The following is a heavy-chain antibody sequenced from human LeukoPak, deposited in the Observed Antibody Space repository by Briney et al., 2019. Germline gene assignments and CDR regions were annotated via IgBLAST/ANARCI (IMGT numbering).Heavy chain of an antibody. CDR3: ARGTMFPYYFDY. V-gene: IGHV3-21*01. Sequence: GGSLRLSCAASGFKFSSYSMKWVRQAPGKGLEWVSFISGSSSYIYYADSLKGRFTISRDNAKNSLYLQMNSLRAEDTAVYYCARGTMFPYYFDYWGQGTLVTVSS. CDR1: GFKFSSYS. D-gene: IGHD3-10*02. J-gene: IGHJ4*02. CDR2: ISGSSSYI.